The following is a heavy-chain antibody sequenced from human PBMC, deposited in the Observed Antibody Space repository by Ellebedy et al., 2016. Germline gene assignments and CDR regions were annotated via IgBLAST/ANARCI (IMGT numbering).Heavy chain of an antibody. J-gene: IGHJ4*02. V-gene: IGHV1-46*01. CDR1: GYTFTSYY. D-gene: IGHD3-10*01. Sequence: ASVKVSCXASGYTFTSYYMHWVRQAPGQGLEWMGIINPSGGSTSYAQKFQGRVSMTRNIPTSTAYMELSGLRSEDTAVYYCLKVTPKGWDGAGDWGQGTLVTVSS. CDR2: INPSGGST. CDR3: LKVTPKGWDGAGD.